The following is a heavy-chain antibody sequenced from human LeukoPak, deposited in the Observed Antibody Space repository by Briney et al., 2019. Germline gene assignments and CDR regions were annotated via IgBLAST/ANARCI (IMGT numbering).Heavy chain of an antibody. D-gene: IGHD3-3*01. Sequence: SETLSLTCTVSGGSISGYYWSWIRQPAGKGLGWIGRIYTSGYTNSNPSLKSRVTMSVDTSKNQFSLKLSSVTAADTAVYYCAREPLWSGYSYYYYYMDVWGKGTTVTVSS. V-gene: IGHV4-4*07. CDR2: IYTSGYT. CDR3: AREPLWSGYSYYYYYMDV. J-gene: IGHJ6*03. CDR1: GGSISGYY.